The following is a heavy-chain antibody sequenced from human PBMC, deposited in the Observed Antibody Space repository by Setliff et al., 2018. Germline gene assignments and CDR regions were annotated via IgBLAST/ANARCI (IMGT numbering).Heavy chain of an antibody. Sequence: SVKVSCKASGYTFTSYAMHWVRQAPGQRLEWMGWINAGNGNTKYSQKFQGRVTITRDTSASTAYMELSSLRSEDTAVYYCASRSTNYYDSSGYYDAFDIWGQGTMVTVSS. CDR2: INAGNGNT. CDR1: GYTFTSYA. CDR3: ASRSTNYYDSSGYYDAFDI. J-gene: IGHJ3*02. D-gene: IGHD3-22*01. V-gene: IGHV1-3*01.